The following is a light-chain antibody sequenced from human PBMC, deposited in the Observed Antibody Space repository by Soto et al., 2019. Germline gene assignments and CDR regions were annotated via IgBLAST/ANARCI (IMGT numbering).Light chain of an antibody. CDR2: EVT. J-gene: IGLJ2*01. V-gene: IGLV2-23*02. CDR1: GSDIGANNL. Sequence: QSALTQPASVSGSPGQSITISCAGGGSDIGANNLVSWYQQHPGTVPRLLIFEVTKRPTGISSRFSGSKSGNTASLTISGLRAEDEADCHCCSYAGSRTFTFGGGTQLTVL. CDR3: CSYAGSRTFT.